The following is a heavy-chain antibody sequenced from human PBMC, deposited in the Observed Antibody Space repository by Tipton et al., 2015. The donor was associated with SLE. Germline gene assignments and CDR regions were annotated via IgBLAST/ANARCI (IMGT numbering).Heavy chain of an antibody. CDR3: ARDTDYYYDSRYAFDI. CDR2: ISSSSTI. CDR1: GFTFSSYS. Sequence: SLRLSCAASGFTFSSYSMNWVRQAPGKGLEWVSYISSSSTIYYADSVKGRFTISRDNAKNSLYLQMNSLRAEDTAVYYCARDTDYYYDSRYAFDIWGQGTMVTVSS. D-gene: IGHD3-22*01. J-gene: IGHJ3*02. V-gene: IGHV3-48*01.